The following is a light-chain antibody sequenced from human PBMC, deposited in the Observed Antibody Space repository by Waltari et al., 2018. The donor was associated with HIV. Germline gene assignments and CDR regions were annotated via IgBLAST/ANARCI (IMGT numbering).Light chain of an antibody. J-gene: IGKJ1*01. V-gene: IGKV1-27*01. Sequence: DIQMTQSPSSLSASVGDRVTITCRASQAISNSLAWYQQKPGKVPQLLIYAASTLQSGVPSRFRGFGSGTNFTLAITSVRPGDVATYFCQNYNNVPRTFGQGTKVEIK. CDR3: QNYNNVPRT. CDR2: AAS. CDR1: QAISNS.